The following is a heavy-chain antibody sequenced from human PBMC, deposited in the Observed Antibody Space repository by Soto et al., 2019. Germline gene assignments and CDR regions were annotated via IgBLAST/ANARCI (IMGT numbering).Heavy chain of an antibody. D-gene: IGHD6-6*01. V-gene: IGHV3-30-3*01. J-gene: IGHJ4*02. CDR2: ISYDGSNK. Sequence: GGSLRLSCAASGFTFSSYAMHWVRQAPGKGLEWVAVISYDGSNKYYADSVKGRFTISRDNSKNTLYLQMNSLRAEDTAVYYCARDQTYSSSHPNYFDYWGQGTLVTVSS. CDR1: GFTFSSYA. CDR3: ARDQTYSSSHPNYFDY.